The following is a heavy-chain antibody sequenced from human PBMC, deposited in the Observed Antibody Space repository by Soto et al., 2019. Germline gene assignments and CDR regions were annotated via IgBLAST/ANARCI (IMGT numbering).Heavy chain of an antibody. J-gene: IGHJ4*02. D-gene: IGHD2-8*01. CDR1: GDSITTNGYY. V-gene: IGHV4-39*01. CDR2: VYSTGST. CDR3: ARSHYTYGLLIDY. Sequence: ETLPLTCSVSGDSITTNGYYWGWIRQPPGKGLQWIGNVYSTGSTFSHPSLTSRVFISVDTSKNKFSLRLTSVTAADTAVYYCARSHYTYGLLIDYWGPGIMVTVSS.